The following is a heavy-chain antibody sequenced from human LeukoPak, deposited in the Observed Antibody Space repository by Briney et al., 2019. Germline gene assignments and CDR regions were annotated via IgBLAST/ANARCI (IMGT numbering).Heavy chain of an antibody. CDR3: AEDSGYSSGFDY. Sequence: GGSLRLSCAASGVTFDDYAMHWVRQAPGKGLEWVSGISWNSGSIGYADSVKGRFTISRDNAKNSLYLQMNSLRAEDTALYYCAEDSGYSSGFDYWGQGTLVTVSS. CDR2: ISWNSGSI. J-gene: IGHJ4*02. V-gene: IGHV3-9*01. D-gene: IGHD6-19*01. CDR1: GVTFDDYA.